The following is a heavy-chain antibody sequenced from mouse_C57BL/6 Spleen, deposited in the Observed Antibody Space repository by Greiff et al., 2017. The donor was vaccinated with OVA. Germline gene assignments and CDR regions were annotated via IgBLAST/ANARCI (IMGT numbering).Heavy chain of an antibody. D-gene: IGHD2-5*01. V-gene: IGHV1-63*01. Sequence: QVQLQQSGAELVRPGTSVKMSCKASGYTFTNYWIGWAKQRPGHGLEWIGDIYPGGGYTNYNEKFKGKATLTADKSASTAYMQFSSLTSEDAAIDYCARAYYSNYAYFDYWGQGTTLTVSS. CDR1: GYTFTNYW. J-gene: IGHJ2*01. CDR2: IYPGGGYT. CDR3: ARAYYSNYAYFDY.